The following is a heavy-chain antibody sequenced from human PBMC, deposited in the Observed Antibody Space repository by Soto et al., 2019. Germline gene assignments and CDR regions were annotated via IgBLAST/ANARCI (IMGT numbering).Heavy chain of an antibody. J-gene: IGHJ4*02. CDR2: INAGNGNT. V-gene: IGHV1-3*01. D-gene: IGHD2-21*02. CDR3: ARSIVVVTALDY. Sequence: ASVKVSCKASGYTLTSYAMHWVRQAPGQRLEWMGWINAGNGNTKYSQKFHGRVTITRDTSASTAYMELSSLRSEDTAVYYCARSIVVVTALDYWGQGTLVTVSS. CDR1: GYTLTSYA.